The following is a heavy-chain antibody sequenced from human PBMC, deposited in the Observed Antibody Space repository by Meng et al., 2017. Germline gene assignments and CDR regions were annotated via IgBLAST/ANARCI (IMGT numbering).Heavy chain of an antibody. Sequence: QVELPEWGPGLLKASESLTLTCAVYGGSCSGYYWSWIRQPPGKGLEWIGEINHSGSNNYTPSLKSRVTISVDTSKNQFSLKLSSVTAADTAVYYCARRGIAARPFYYWGQGTLVTVSS. CDR2: INHSGSN. V-gene: IGHV4-34*01. D-gene: IGHD6-6*01. CDR3: ARRGIAARPFYY. CDR1: GGSCSGYY. J-gene: IGHJ4*02.